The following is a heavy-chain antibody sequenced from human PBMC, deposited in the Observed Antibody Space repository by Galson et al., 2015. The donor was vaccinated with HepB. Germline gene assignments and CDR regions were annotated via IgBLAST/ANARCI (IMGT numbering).Heavy chain of an antibody. CDR1: GYTLTELS. Sequence: SVKVSCKVSGYTLTELSMHWVRQAPGKGLEWMGGFDPEDGETIYAQKFQGRVTMTEDTSTDTAYMELSSLRSEDTAVYYCATGRGYCSSTSCYHPAPQVDYWGQGTLVTVSS. CDR2: FDPEDGET. V-gene: IGHV1-24*01. CDR3: ATGRGYCSSTSCYHPAPQVDY. J-gene: IGHJ4*02. D-gene: IGHD2-2*01.